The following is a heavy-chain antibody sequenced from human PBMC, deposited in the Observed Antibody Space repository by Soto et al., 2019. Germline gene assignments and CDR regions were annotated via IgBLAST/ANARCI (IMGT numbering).Heavy chain of an antibody. J-gene: IGHJ5*02. CDR3: AKDLSGDPVNWFDP. D-gene: IGHD2-21*01. CDR1: GFTFSSYS. V-gene: IGHV3-23*01. CDR2: ISGSGGST. Sequence: PGGSLILSCAASGFTFSSYSMSWVRQAPGKGLEWVSAISGSGGSTYYADSVKGRFTISRDNSKNTLYLQMNSLRAEDTAVYYCAKDLSGDPVNWFDPWGQGTLVTVSS.